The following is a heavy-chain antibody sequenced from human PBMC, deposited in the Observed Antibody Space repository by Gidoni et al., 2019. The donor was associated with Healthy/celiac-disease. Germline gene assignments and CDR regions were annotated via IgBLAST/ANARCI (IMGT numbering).Heavy chain of an antibody. CDR2: IRSKAYGGTT. J-gene: IGHJ4*02. V-gene: IGHV3-49*04. D-gene: IGHD6-13*01. CDR1: GFTFGDYA. Sequence: EVQLVESGGGLVQPGRSLRLSCTASGFTFGDYAMSWVRQAPGKGLEWVGFIRSKAYGGTTEYAASVKGRFTISRDDSKSIAYLQMNSLKTEDTAVYYCTRPGSRGFMGQQLLTHWGQGTLVTVSS. CDR3: TRPGSRGFMGQQLLTH.